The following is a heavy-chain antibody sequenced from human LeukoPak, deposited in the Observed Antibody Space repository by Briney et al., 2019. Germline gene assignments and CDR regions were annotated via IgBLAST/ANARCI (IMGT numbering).Heavy chain of an antibody. CDR3: AVAFCGGDCFSRHYFGVDV. V-gene: IGHV4-61*02. CDR2: IYASGST. CDR1: GDSFSSGTYY. Sequence: TLSLTCTVSGDSFSSGTYYWTWIRQPAGKGLEWIGRIYASGSTDYNPSLKSRVTILLDTSKNQFSLNLRSVTAADTAVYYCAVAFCGGDCFSRHYFGVDVWGQGTTVTVSS. D-gene: IGHD2-21*01. J-gene: IGHJ6*02.